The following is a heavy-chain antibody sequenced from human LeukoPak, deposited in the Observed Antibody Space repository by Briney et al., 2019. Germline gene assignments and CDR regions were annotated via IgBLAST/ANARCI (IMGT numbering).Heavy chain of an antibody. CDR1: GFTFSDYY. CDR2: ISSGNSYI. J-gene: IGHJ4*02. Sequence: PGGSLRLSCAASGFTFSDYYMSWIRQAPGKGLEWVPSISSGNSYIYYADSLKGRFTISRDNAKNSLYLQMNSLRAEDTAVYYCARDPGSYGSEPYYFDYWGQGTLVTVSS. V-gene: IGHV3-11*06. CDR3: ARDPGSYGSEPYYFDY. D-gene: IGHD3-10*01.